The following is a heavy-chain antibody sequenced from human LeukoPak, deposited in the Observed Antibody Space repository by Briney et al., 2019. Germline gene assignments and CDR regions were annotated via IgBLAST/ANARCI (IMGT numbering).Heavy chain of an antibody. J-gene: IGHJ4*02. Sequence: PGGSLRLSCAASGFSFSTYGIHWVRQAPGKGLEWVALIWDAGTNTYYADSVKGRFTISRDNSKNTRYLQMNSLRAGDTAVYYCAGDTPPGGDYYFDYWGQGTQVIVSS. CDR1: GFSFSTYG. CDR3: AGDTPPGGDYYFDY. CDR2: IWDAGTNT. V-gene: IGHV3-33*01. D-gene: IGHD3-16*01.